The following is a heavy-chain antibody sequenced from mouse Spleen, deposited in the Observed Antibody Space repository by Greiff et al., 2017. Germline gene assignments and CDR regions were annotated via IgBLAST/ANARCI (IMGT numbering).Heavy chain of an antibody. CDR1: GYTFTSYG. V-gene: IGHV1-81*01. D-gene: IGHD1-1*01. CDR2: IYPRSYNT. J-gene: IGHJ2*01. CDR3: ARREGFITTVVAHFDY. Sequence: QVHVKQSGAELARPGASVKLSCKASGYTFTSYGISWVKQRTGQGLEWIGEIYPRSYNTYYNEKFKGKATLTVDRSSSTAYMELRSLTSEDSAVYFCARREGFITTVVAHFDYWGQGTTLTVSS.